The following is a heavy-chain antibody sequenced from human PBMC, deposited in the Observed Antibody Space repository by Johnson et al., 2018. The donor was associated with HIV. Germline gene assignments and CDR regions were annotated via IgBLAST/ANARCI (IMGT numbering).Heavy chain of an antibody. CDR1: GFTFADFA. J-gene: IGHJ3*02. V-gene: IGHV3-43D*03. Sequence: VQLVESGGVVVQPGGSLRLSCVASGFTFADFAMHWVRQAPGKGLEWVSLISWDGGRTYYAGSVKGRFTISRDNRKNSLYLQMNSLRAEDTAVYYCATSTASDALDIWGQGTMVTVSS. CDR3: ATSTASDALDI. CDR2: ISWDGGRT. D-gene: IGHD1-1*01.